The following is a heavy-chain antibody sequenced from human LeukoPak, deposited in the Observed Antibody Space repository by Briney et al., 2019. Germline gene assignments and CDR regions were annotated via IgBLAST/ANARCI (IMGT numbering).Heavy chain of an antibody. Sequence: GGSLRLSCAASGFTFSSYWMHWVRQAPGKGLVWVSRINSDGSSTSYADSVKGRFTISRDNSKNTLYLQMNSLRAEDTAVYYCAREHGDYTEYYFDYWGQGTLVTVSS. CDR3: AREHGDYTEYYFDY. CDR1: GFTFSSYW. V-gene: IGHV3-74*01. D-gene: IGHD4-17*01. CDR2: INSDGSST. J-gene: IGHJ4*02.